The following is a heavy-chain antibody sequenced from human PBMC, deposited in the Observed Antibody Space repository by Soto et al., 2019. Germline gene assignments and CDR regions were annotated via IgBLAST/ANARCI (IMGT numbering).Heavy chain of an antibody. J-gene: IGHJ4*02. CDR1: GFTFSSYW. V-gene: IGHV3-7*03. Sequence: EVQLVESGGGLVQPGGSLRLSCAASGFTFSSYWMSWVRQAPGKGLEWVANIKQDGSEKYYVDSVKGRFTISRDNAKNSLYRQMNSLRAEDTAVYYCARASLYSSGWYTGWGQGTLVTVSS. D-gene: IGHD6-19*01. CDR2: IKQDGSEK. CDR3: ARASLYSSGWYTG.